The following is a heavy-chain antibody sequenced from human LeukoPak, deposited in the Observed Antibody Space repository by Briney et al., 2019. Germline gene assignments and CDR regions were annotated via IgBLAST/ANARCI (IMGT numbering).Heavy chain of an antibody. CDR2: ISHDGSNK. V-gene: IGHV3-30*03. CDR3: ARGRRGYTEEY. CDR1: GFPFSDYG. Sequence: GGSLRLSCAASGFPFSDYGMYWVRQAPGKGLEWLAVISHDGSNKHYADSVKGRFTISRDNSKNTLYLQMSSLRVEDTAVYYCARGRRGYTEEYWGQGTLVTVSS. J-gene: IGHJ4*02. D-gene: IGHD5-18*01.